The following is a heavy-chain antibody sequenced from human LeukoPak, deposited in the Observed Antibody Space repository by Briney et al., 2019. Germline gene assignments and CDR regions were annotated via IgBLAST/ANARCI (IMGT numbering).Heavy chain of an antibody. V-gene: IGHV1-69*13. CDR1: GYTFTSYG. CDR3: ARGFFGYGSGSYYNRIPNWFDP. D-gene: IGHD3-10*01. Sequence: ASVKVSCKASGYTFTSYGISWVRQAPGQGLEWMGGIIPIFGTANYAQKFQGRVTITADESTSTAYMELSSLRSEDTAVYYCARGFFGYGSGSYYNRIPNWFDPWGQGTLVTVSS. J-gene: IGHJ5*02. CDR2: IIPIFGTA.